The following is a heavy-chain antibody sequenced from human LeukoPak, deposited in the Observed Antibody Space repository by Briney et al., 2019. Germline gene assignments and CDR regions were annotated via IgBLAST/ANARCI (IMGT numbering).Heavy chain of an antibody. V-gene: IGHV4-61*05. D-gene: IGHD2/OR15-2a*01. CDR3: ARNRDYYYYYMDV. Sequence: SETLSLTCTVSGGSISSSSYYWGWIRQPPGKGLEWIGYIYYSGSTNYNPSLKSRVTISVDTSKNQFSLKLSSVTAADTAVYYCARNRDYYYYYMDVWGKGTTVTVSS. J-gene: IGHJ6*03. CDR1: GGSISSSSYY. CDR2: IYYSGST.